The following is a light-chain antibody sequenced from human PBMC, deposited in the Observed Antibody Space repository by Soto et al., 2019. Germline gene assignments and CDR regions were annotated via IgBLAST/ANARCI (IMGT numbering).Light chain of an antibody. V-gene: IGKV3-20*01. CDR2: DTS. CDR3: QQYGASPYT. CDR1: RSLRNNC. J-gene: IGKJ2*01. Sequence: EIVLTQSPGTLSLSPGERATLSCRASRSLRNNCLAWYQQRPGQAPRLLIYDTSTRDPGIPDRFSGSGSGTDFTLTISRLEPEDFAVYYCQQYGASPYTVGQGTKLEIK.